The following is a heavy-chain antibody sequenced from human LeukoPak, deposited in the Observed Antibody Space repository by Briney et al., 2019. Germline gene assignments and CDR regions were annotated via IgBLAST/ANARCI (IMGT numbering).Heavy chain of an antibody. CDR3: ASGGHTFDI. CDR1: GFTFSSYS. D-gene: IGHD5-18*01. J-gene: IGHJ3*02. Sequence: GGSLRLSCAASGFTFSSYSMNWVRQAPGKGLEWVSSISSSSSYIYYADSVKGRITISRDNAKNSLYLQMNSLRAEDTAVYYCASGGHTFDIWGQGTKVTVSS. V-gene: IGHV3-21*01. CDR2: ISSSSSYI.